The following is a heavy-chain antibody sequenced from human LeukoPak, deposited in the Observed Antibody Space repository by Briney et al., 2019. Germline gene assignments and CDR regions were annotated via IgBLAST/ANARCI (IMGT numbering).Heavy chain of an antibody. CDR3: ASRVLRYFDWLFDP. J-gene: IGHJ5*02. CDR2: IYHSGST. D-gene: IGHD3-9*01. V-gene: IGHV4-38-2*01. CDR1: GYSVSSGYY. Sequence: SETLSLTCAVSGYSVSSGYYWGWIRPPPGKGLEWIGSIYHSGSTYYNPSLKGRVTISADTSKNQFSLKLSSVTAADTAVYYCASRVLRYFDWLFDPWGQGTLVTVSS.